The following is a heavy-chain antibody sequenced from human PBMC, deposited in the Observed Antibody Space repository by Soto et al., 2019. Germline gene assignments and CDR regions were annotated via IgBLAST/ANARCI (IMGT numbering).Heavy chain of an antibody. V-gene: IGHV4-39*01. CDR1: GGSVSDSLSY. J-gene: IGHJ4*02. CDR3: ARTPLL. Sequence: SETLSLTCIISGGSVSDSLSYWGWIRQPPGKRPEWIGIIYFSGITSYNPSLKSRVTISVDTSKNQFSPDLSSVTAADTAVYYCARTPLLWGQGTLVTVSS. CDR2: IYFSGIT. D-gene: IGHD1-26*01.